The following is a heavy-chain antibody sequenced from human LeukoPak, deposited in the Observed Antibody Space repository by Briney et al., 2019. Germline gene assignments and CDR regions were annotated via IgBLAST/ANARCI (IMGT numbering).Heavy chain of an antibody. J-gene: IGHJ5*02. D-gene: IGHD3-9*01. CDR1: GYTFTSYD. V-gene: IGHV1-8*01. CDR2: MNPNSGNT. CDR3: ARGQYDILTGYYFNWFDP. Sequence: ASVKVSCKASGYTFTSYDINWVRQATGQGLEWMGWMNPNSGNTGYAQKFQGRVTMTRNTSISTAYMELSSLRSEDTAVYYCARGQYDILTGYYFNWFDPWGQGTLVTASS.